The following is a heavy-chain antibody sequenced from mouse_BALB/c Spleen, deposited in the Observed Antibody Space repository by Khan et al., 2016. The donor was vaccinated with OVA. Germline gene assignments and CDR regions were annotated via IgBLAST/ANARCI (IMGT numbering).Heavy chain of an antibody. Sequence: EVQLQESGGGLVKPGGPLKLSCAASGFTFSTYAMSWVRQTPEKRLEWVATISSGGDYTYYPDSVKGRFTISRDNSKNTLYLQMSSLRSEDTAIYYCARHNYGPFAYWGQGTLVTVSA. CDR1: GFTFSTYA. J-gene: IGHJ3*01. D-gene: IGHD1-1*01. V-gene: IGHV5-9-3*01. CDR2: ISSGGDYT. CDR3: ARHNYGPFAY.